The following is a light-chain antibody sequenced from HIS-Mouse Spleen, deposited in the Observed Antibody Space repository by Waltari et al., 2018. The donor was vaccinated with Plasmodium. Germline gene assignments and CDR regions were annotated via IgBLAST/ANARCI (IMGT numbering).Light chain of an antibody. J-gene: IGLJ1*01. CDR1: NIGSKS. CDR2: DVS. Sequence: SYVLTQPPSVSVAPGQTARTTCGGNNIGSKSVHWYQQKPGQAPVLGVYDVSDRHSGIPERFSGSNSGNTATLTIIRVEAGDEADYYCQVWDSSSDHYVFGTGTKVTVL. CDR3: QVWDSSSDHYV. V-gene: IGLV3-21*02.